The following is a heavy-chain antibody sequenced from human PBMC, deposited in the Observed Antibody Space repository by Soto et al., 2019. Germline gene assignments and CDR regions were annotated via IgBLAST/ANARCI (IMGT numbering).Heavy chain of an antibody. CDR2: ISYDGSNK. CDR1: GFTFSSYA. CDR3: ARDADVVVPAATNYGMDV. J-gene: IGHJ6*02. Sequence: QVQLVESGGGVVQPGRSLRLSCAASGFTFSSYAMHWVRQAPGKGLEWVAVISYDGSNKYYADSVKGRFTISRDNSKNTLYLQMNSLRAVDTAVYYCARDADVVVPAATNYGMDVWGQGTTVTVSS. V-gene: IGHV3-30-3*01. D-gene: IGHD2-2*01.